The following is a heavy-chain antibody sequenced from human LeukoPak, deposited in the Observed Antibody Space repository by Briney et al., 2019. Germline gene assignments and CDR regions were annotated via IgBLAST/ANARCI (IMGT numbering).Heavy chain of an antibody. CDR1: GFTFSSYS. CDR2: ISSSSSYI. D-gene: IGHD3-22*01. J-gene: IGHJ4*02. V-gene: IGHV3-21*01. CDR3: ARDGDHYYDSSGYYLDY. Sequence: PGGSLRLSCAASGFTFSSYSMNWVRQAPGKGLEWVSSISSSSSYIYYADSVKGRFTISRDNAKNSLYLQMNSLRAEDTAVYYCARDGDHYYDSSGYYLDYWGQGTLVTVSS.